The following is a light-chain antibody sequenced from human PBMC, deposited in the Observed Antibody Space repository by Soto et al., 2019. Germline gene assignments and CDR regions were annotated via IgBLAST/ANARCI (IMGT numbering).Light chain of an antibody. CDR3: PQYSVYCT. CDR1: QGISSY. J-gene: IGKJ1*01. Sequence: AIRMTQSPSSLSASTGDRFTITCRASQGISSYLAWYQQKPGKAHKLLIYAASTLQSGVPSRFTGSGSGPELTLTINSLQPDDFATYCCPQYSVYCTFCQGPKV. V-gene: IGKV1-8*01. CDR2: AAS.